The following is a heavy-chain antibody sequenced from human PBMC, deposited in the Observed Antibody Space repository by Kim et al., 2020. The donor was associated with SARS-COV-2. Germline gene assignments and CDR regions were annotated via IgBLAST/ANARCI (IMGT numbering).Heavy chain of an antibody. CDR3: ARDRGPGMATELDY. CDR2: IYYSGST. D-gene: IGHD5-12*01. CDR1: GGSISSYY. J-gene: IGHJ4*02. V-gene: IGHV4-59*13. Sequence: SETLSLTCTVSGGSISSYYWSWIRQPPGKGLEWIGYIYYSGSTNYNPSLKSRVTISVDTSKNQFSLKLSSVTAADTAVYYCARDRGPGMATELDYWGQGTLVTVSS.